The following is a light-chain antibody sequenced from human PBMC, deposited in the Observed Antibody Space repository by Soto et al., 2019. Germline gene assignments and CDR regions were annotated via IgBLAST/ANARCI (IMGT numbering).Light chain of an antibody. Sequence: EIVLTQSPGTLSLSPGERATLSCRASQSVSSSYLAWYQQKPGQAPRLLIYGASSRATGIPDRFSGSGSGKDFTITISRLEPEDFAVYYCQQYGSSPPTFGQGTKVEIK. CDR1: QSVSSSY. CDR2: GAS. CDR3: QQYGSSPPT. J-gene: IGKJ1*01. V-gene: IGKV3-20*01.